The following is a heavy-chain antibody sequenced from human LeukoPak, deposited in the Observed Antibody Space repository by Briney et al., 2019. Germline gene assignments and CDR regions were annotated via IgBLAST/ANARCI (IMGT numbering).Heavy chain of an antibody. J-gene: IGHJ4*02. CDR3: ARTDPMVRGGSFDY. CDR2: IYYSGST. V-gene: IGHV4-59*08. D-gene: IGHD3-10*01. CDR1: GGSISSYY. Sequence: SETLSLTCTVSGGSISSYYWSWIRQPPEEGLEWIGYIYYSGSTNYNPSLKSRVTISVDTSKNQFSLKLSSVTAADTAVYYCARTDPMVRGGSFDYWGQGTLVTVSS.